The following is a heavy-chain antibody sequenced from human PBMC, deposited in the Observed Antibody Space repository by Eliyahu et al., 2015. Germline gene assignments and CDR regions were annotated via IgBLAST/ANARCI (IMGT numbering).Heavy chain of an antibody. D-gene: IGHD3-16*01. J-gene: IGHJ4*02. CDR1: GFTFSSYW. V-gene: IGHV3-7*01. CDR3: ASGGVAPS. CDR2: VKQDGSEK. Sequence: EVQLLESGGGFVQXGGXLSLSXAAXGFTFSSYWXSWVRQAPGKGLEWVANVKQDGSEKYYVDSVKGRFTISRDNAKNSLYLQMNNLRAEDTAVYYCASGGVAPSWGQGTLVTVSS.